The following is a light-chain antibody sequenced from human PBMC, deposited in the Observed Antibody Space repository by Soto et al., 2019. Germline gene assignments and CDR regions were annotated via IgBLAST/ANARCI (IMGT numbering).Light chain of an antibody. CDR3: QQRHMWPIT. V-gene: IGKV1-5*01. CDR1: QSFSSW. Sequence: DIHMTQSPSTLSVSVGDRVTITCRASQSFSSWVAWYQQKPGKAPKLLIYDAYNRATGIPPRFSGSGSGTDFTLTISSLEPEDSAVYYCQQRHMWPITFGQGTRLEIK. J-gene: IGKJ5*01. CDR2: DAY.